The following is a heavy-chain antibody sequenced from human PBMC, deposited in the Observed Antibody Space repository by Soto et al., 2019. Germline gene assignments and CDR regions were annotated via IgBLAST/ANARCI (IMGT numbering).Heavy chain of an antibody. D-gene: IGHD4-17*01. CDR1: GDSFSSGDCK. J-gene: IGHJ4*02. V-gene: IGHV4-30-4*01. CDR2: IYYSGYT. CDR3: ARSGDYVAFDY. Sequence: QVQLQESGPGLVKPSETLSLTCTVSGDSFSSGDCKWSWIRQPPGKGLEWIGYIYYSGYTYNNPSLKSRLTMSVDTSKNQFSLKLRSVTAADTAVYYCARSGDYVAFDYWGQGTLVTVSS.